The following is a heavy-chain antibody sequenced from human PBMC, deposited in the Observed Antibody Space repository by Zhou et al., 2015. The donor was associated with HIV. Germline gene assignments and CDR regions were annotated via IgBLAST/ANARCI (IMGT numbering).Heavy chain of an antibody. Sequence: QLQLVQSGAEVKKPGSSVKVSCEASGGTFSTYTFSWVRQAPGQGLEWMGGITPILGTTKYAQKFQGRVTITADRSTSTAYMDLSSLRSEDTAVYYCARGGYYDSSGYLDWGQGTLVTVSS. J-gene: IGHJ4*02. CDR1: GGTFSTYT. CDR2: ITPILGTT. V-gene: IGHV1-69*06. CDR3: ARGGYYDSSGYLD. D-gene: IGHD3-22*01.